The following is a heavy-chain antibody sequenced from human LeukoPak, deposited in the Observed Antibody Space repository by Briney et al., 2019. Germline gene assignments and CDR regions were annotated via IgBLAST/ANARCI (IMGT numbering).Heavy chain of an antibody. CDR2: IYYSGST. Sequence: PSETLSLTCTVSGGSISSGGYYWSWIRQHPGKGLEWIGYIYYSGSTYYNPSLKSRVTISVDTSKNQFSLKLSSVTAADTAVYYCARQVTLGYAYAYYFDYWGQGSLVTVSS. D-gene: IGHD5-18*01. CDR1: GGSISSGGYY. CDR3: ARQVTLGYAYAYYFDY. J-gene: IGHJ4*02. V-gene: IGHV4-31*03.